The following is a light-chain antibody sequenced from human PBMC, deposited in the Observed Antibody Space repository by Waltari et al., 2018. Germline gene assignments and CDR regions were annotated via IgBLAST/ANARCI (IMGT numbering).Light chain of an antibody. CDR3: MQGIHWPRS. Sequence: DVVMTQSPLSLPVTLGQPASISCRSSQSLVHSDGNTYLSWFQQRPGQSPRRLIYKVCNRDSGVPDRFSGSGSGTDFTLKISRVEAEDIAIYYCMQGIHWPRSFGQGTKVEIE. CDR1: QSLVHSDGNTY. V-gene: IGKV2-30*02. J-gene: IGKJ1*01. CDR2: KVC.